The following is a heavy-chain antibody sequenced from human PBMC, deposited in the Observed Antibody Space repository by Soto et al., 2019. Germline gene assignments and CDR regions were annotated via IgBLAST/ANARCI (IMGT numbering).Heavy chain of an antibody. D-gene: IGHD3-3*01. J-gene: IGHJ6*02. Sequence: ASVKVSCKASGYTFTSYGISWVRQAPGQGLEWMGWISAYNGNTNYAQKLQGRVTMTTDRSTSTAYMELRSLRSDDTAVYYCARYQSIFGVVDVWGQGTTVTASS. CDR3: ARYQSIFGVVDV. CDR1: GYTFTSYG. V-gene: IGHV1-18*04. CDR2: ISAYNGNT.